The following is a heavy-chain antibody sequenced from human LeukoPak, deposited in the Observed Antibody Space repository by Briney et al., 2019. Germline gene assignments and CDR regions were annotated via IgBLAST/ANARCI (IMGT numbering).Heavy chain of an antibody. D-gene: IGHD3-10*01. Sequence: AETLSLTCTVSGGSISSSNYYWGWIRQPPGKGLEWIGSNYYSGSTYYNPSLKSRVTISVDTSKSQFSLKLSSVTAADTAVYYCARHRESITMVRGALIFDFDYWGQGTLVTVSS. V-gene: IGHV4-39*01. J-gene: IGHJ4*02. CDR3: ARHRESITMVRGALIFDFDY. CDR1: GGSISSSNYY. CDR2: NYYSGST.